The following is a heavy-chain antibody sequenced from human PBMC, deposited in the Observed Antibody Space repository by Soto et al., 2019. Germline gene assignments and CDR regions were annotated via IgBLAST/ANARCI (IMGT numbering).Heavy chain of an antibody. CDR2: IYWDDDK. Sequence: QITLKESGPTLVKPTQTLTLTCTFSGFSLSTSGVGVGWISQPPKKALEWLALIYWDDDKRYSPSLKSRLTISKDTSKNQVVLKMTNMDPVDTATYYCAHRYDILTGDSNNGPNWFDPWGQGTLVTVAS. V-gene: IGHV2-5*02. CDR1: GFSLSTSGVG. CDR3: AHRYDILTGDSNNGPNWFDP. J-gene: IGHJ5*02. D-gene: IGHD3-9*01.